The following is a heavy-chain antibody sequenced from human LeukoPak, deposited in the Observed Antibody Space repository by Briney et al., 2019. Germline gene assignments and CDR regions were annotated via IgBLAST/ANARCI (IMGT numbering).Heavy chain of an antibody. CDR3: ARTGYCSGGSCPWYYYYYMDV. CDR2: INHSVST. CDR1: GGSFLGYY. D-gene: IGHD2-15*01. V-gene: IGHV4-34*01. Sequence: PEALSLSCALYGGSFLGYYWSWIRHTPGKGLEWIGEINHSVSTNDNPSLKSRVTIPVDTSKHQFSLKLSSVTAADTAVYYCARTGYCSGGSCPWYYYYYMDVWGKGTTVTVSS. J-gene: IGHJ6*03.